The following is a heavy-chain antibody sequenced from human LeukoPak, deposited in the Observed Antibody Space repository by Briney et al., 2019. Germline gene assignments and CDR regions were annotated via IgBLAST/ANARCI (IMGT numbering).Heavy chain of an antibody. CDR1: GHTLTELS. CDR3: ATNSREREYQLLYYDY. J-gene: IGHJ4*02. Sequence: ASVKVSCKVSGHTLTELSMHWVRQAPGKGLEWMGGFDPEDGETIYAQKFQGRVTMTEDTSTDTAYMELSSLRSEDTAVYYCATNSREREYQLLYYDYWGQGTLVTVSS. CDR2: FDPEDGET. D-gene: IGHD2-2*01. V-gene: IGHV1-24*01.